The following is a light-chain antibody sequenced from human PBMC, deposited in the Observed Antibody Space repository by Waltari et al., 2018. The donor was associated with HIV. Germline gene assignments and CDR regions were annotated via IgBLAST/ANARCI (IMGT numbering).Light chain of an antibody. CDR1: SSDVGGSNY. CDR2: EVS. CDR3: SSYTSSSTRVV. V-gene: IGLV2-14*01. J-gene: IGLJ2*01. Sequence: QSALTQPASVSGSPGQSITISCTGTSSDVGGSNYVSLYQQHPGKAPKLRIYEVSNRPSGGSNRFSGSKSGNTASLTISGLQAEDEADYYCSSYTSSSTRVVFGGGTKLTVL.